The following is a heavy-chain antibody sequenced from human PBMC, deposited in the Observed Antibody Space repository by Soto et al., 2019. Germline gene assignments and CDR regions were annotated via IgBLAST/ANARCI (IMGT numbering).Heavy chain of an antibody. CDR3: ARDLGVLRCLDY. CDR1: GFTFSSYG. Sequence: GGSLRLSCAASGFTFSSYGMHWVRQAPGKGLEWVAVIWYDGSNKYYADSVKGRFTISRDNSKNTLYLQMNSLRAEDTAVYYCARDLGVLRCLDYWGQGTLVTVSS. CDR2: IWYDGSNK. D-gene: IGHD3-3*01. V-gene: IGHV3-33*01. J-gene: IGHJ4*02.